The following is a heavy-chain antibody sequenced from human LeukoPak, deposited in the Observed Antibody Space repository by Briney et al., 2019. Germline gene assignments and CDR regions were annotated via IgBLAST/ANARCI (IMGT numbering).Heavy chain of an antibody. CDR3: AKDRGYSGYDPFDY. D-gene: IGHD5-12*01. V-gene: IGHV3-20*04. CDR1: GFTFDDYG. J-gene: IGHJ4*02. CDR2: INWNGGST. Sequence: GGSLRLSCAASGFTFDDYGMSWVRQAPGKGLEWVSGINWNGGSTGYADSVKGRFTISRDNAKNSLYLQMNSLRAEDTALYYCAKDRGYSGYDPFDYWGQGTLVTVSS.